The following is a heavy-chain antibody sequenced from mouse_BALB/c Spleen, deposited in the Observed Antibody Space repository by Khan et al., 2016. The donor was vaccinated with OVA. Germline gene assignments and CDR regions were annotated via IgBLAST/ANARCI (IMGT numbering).Heavy chain of an antibody. J-gene: IGHJ2*01. Sequence: VQLKESGPGLVKPSQSLSLTCTVTGYSITSGCAWNWIRQFPGNKLEWMGYISYSGVTSYTPSLKSRISITRDTSKNQFFLQLNSVTTEDTATYYCARGNYYGYYFDYWGQGTTLTVSS. CDR3: ARGNYYGYYFDY. D-gene: IGHD1-1*01. CDR1: GYSITSGCA. CDR2: ISYSGVT. V-gene: IGHV3-2*02.